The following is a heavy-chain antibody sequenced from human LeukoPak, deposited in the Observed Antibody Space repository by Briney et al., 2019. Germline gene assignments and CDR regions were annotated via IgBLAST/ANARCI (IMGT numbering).Heavy chain of an antibody. CDR1: GGSISSGDYY. J-gene: IGHJ6*04. CDR3: ARDARGMIVVVPAAAPHYGMDV. V-gene: IGHV4-30-4*01. D-gene: IGHD2-2*01. Sequence: PSQTLSLTCTVSGGSISSGDYYWSWIRQPPGKGLEWIGYIYYSGSTYCNPSLKSRVTISVDTSKNQFSLKLSSVTAADTAVYYCARDARGMIVVVPAAAPHYGMDVWGKGTTVTVSS. CDR2: IYYSGST.